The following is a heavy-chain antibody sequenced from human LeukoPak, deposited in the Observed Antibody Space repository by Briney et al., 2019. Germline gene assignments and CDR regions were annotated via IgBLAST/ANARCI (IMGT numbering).Heavy chain of an antibody. D-gene: IGHD1-7*01. Sequence: PSETLSLTCTVSGGSVNSGSYYWRWVRQRPGKGLEWIGYVNYIVSTNYNPSLKSRTYISIDTSKNQFSLKMRSATAADTAVYYCAGGLEGIAGTICGMDVWGPGTTVTVSS. CDR1: GGSVNSGSYY. CDR3: AGGLEGIAGTICGMDV. V-gene: IGHV4-61*01. CDR2: VNYIVST. J-gene: IGHJ6*02.